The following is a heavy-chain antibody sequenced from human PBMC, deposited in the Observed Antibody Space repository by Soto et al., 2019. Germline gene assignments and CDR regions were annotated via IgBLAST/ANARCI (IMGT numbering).Heavy chain of an antibody. CDR1: GYTFTSYY. CDR2: INPSGGST. D-gene: IGHD2-15*01. Sequence: ASVKVSCKASGYTFTSYYMHWVRQAPGQGLEWMGMINPSGGSTTYAQKFQGRVTMTRDTSTSTAYMELSSLRSDDTAVYYCARDSLVVVAAKYYYYGMDVWGQGTTVTVSS. V-gene: IGHV1-46*01. J-gene: IGHJ6*02. CDR3: ARDSLVVVAAKYYYYGMDV.